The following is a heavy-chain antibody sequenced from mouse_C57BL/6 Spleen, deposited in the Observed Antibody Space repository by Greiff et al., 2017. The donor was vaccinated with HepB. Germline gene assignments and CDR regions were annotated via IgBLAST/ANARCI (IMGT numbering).Heavy chain of an antibody. Sequence: VQGVESGPGLVAPSQSLSITCTVSGFSLTSYGVHWVRQPPGKGLEWLVVIWSDGSTTYNSALKSRLSISKDNSKSQVFLKMNSLQTDDTAMYYCARHPNYYGSSYGAMDYWGQGTSVTVSS. CDR2: IWSDGST. D-gene: IGHD1-1*01. V-gene: IGHV2-6-1*01. J-gene: IGHJ4*01. CDR3: ARHPNYYGSSYGAMDY. CDR1: GFSLTSYG.